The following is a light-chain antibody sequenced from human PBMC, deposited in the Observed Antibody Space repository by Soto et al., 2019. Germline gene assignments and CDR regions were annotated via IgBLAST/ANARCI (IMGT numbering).Light chain of an antibody. CDR2: GAS. V-gene: IGKV3-20*01. CDR1: QSVSNNY. CDR3: QQHGSSPIT. Sequence: EYVLTLAPCTLSLSPGERATLSCRASQSVSNNYLAWYQQKPGQAPRLLIYGASNRATGIPDRFSGSGSGTDFTLTISRLEPEDFAVYYCQQHGSSPITFGQGTRLEIK. J-gene: IGKJ5*01.